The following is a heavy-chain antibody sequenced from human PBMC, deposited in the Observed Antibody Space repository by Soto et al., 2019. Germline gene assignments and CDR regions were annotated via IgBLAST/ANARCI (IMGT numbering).Heavy chain of an antibody. CDR1: GYSFTSYW. Sequence: PGESLKISCKGSGYSFTSYWISWVRQMPGKGLEWMGRIDPSDSYTKYSPSFQGHVTISADRSISTAYLQWNSLKASDTAMYYCARELTAYYYDSSRYHHRHWGQGTIVTVSS. J-gene: IGHJ4*02. CDR3: ARELTAYYYDSSRYHHRH. CDR2: IDPSDSYT. D-gene: IGHD3-22*01. V-gene: IGHV5-10-1*01.